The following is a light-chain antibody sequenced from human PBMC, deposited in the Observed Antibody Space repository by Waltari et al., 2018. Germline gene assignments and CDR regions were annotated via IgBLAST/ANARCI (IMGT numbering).Light chain of an antibody. CDR3: ATWDSSLSLYV. Sequence: QSALTQPPSVSAAPGQKGTISCSGTTSRIGSHDVSWYQPLPQTAPKLVIFENDKRPADIPARFSGSKSGKSATLGITGLQTGDEADYYCATWDSSLSLYVFGTGTKITVL. CDR2: END. J-gene: IGLJ1*01. CDR1: TSRIGSHD. V-gene: IGLV1-51*01.